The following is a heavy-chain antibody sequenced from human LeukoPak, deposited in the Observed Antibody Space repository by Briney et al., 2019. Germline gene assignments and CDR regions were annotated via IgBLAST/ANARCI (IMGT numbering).Heavy chain of an antibody. CDR2: ISNSSSTI. D-gene: IGHD5-18*01. CDR1: GFTFSSYS. CDR3: ARGTAMVRRGWFDP. J-gene: IGHJ5*02. Sequence: GGSLRLSCAASGFTFSSYSMNWVRQAPGKGLEWVSYISNSSSTIYYADSVKGRFTISRDNAKNSLYLQMNSLRAEDTAVYYCARGTAMVRRGWFDPWGQGTLVTVSS. V-gene: IGHV3-48*04.